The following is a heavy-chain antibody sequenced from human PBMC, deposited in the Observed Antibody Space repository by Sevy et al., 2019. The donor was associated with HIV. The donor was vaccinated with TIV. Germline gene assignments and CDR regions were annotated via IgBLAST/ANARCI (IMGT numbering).Heavy chain of an antibody. CDR3: ASQRGGYERLYYFDS. CDR1: GFTYS. D-gene: IGHD5-12*01. J-gene: IGHJ4*02. V-gene: IGHV3-48*01. Sequence: GGSLRLSCVASGFTYSMNWVRQAPGKGLEWVSYISDSSATLHYADSVKGRFTISRDNAKNSLYRQMNTLRAEDTAVYYCASQRGGYERLYYFDSWGQGTLVTVSS. CDR2: ISDSSATL.